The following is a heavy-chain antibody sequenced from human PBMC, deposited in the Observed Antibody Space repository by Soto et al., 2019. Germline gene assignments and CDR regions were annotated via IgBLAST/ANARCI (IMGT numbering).Heavy chain of an antibody. CDR3: ARGPGIGVYYYDSSGYYYDY. CDR1: GYTFTSYG. Sequence: ASVKVSCKASGYTFTSYGISWVRQAPGQGLEWMGWISAYNGNTNYAQKLQGRVTMTTDTSTGTAYMELRSLRSDDTAVYYCARGPGIGVYYYDSSGYYYDYWGQGTLVTVSS. J-gene: IGHJ4*02. CDR2: ISAYNGNT. V-gene: IGHV1-18*01. D-gene: IGHD3-22*01.